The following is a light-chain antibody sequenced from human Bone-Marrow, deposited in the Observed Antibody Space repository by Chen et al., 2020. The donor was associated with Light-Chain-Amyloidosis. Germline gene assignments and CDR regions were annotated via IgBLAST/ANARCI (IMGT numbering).Light chain of an antibody. CDR2: RDT. Sequence: SYELTQSPSVSVSPGQTARITCSGDDLPTKYAYWYQQKPGQAPVLVIHRDTERPSWISERFSGSSSGTTATLTISGVQSEDEADYHCQSADSSGTYEVIFGGGTKLTV. J-gene: IGLJ2*01. CDR3: QSADSSGTYEVI. CDR1: DLPTKY. V-gene: IGLV3-25*03.